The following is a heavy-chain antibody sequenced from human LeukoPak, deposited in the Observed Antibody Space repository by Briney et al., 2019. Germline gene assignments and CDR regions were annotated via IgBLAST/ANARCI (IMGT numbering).Heavy chain of an antibody. D-gene: IGHD4-11*01. CDR1: GFTFSSYW. J-gene: IGHJ4*02. CDR2: INTDETTT. V-gene: IGHV3-74*01. CDR3: ARGGYSINSLDY. Sequence: GSLRLSCAASGFTFSSYWMHWVRQAPGKGLVWVSRINTDETTTNSADSVEGRFTISRDNAKNTLYLQMNSLRAEDTAVYYCARGGYSINSLDYWGQGTLVTVSS.